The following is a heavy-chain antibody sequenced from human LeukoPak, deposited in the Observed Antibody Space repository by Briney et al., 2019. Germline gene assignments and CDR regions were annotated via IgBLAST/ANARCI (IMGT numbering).Heavy chain of an antibody. CDR1: GYTFTSYD. D-gene: IGHD3-3*01. Sequence: ASVKVSCKASGYTFTSYDINWVRQATGQGLEWMGWMNPNSGNTGYAQKFQGRVTMTRNISISTAYMELSSLRSEDTAVYYCARDPGQYYDFWSGYYRSYYFDYWGQGTLVTVSS. V-gene: IGHV1-8*01. CDR3: ARDPGQYYDFWSGYYRSYYFDY. CDR2: MNPNSGNT. J-gene: IGHJ4*02.